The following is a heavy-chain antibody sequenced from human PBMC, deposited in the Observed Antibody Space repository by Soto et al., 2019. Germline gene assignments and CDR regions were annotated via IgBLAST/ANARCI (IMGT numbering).Heavy chain of an antibody. Sequence: QVQLQESGPGLVKPSQTLSLTCIVSGGSISSGGHYWSWIRQHPGKGLEWIGNIYYTGSTYCKPSLESRTTRSIATSKNQLSLNVSSVTAADTAVYYCARLDRDDYQNWYFDLWGRGTLVTVSS. J-gene: IGHJ2*01. D-gene: IGHD4-17*01. CDR3: ARLDRDDYQNWYFDL. CDR1: GGSISSGGHY. V-gene: IGHV4-31*03. CDR2: IYYTGST.